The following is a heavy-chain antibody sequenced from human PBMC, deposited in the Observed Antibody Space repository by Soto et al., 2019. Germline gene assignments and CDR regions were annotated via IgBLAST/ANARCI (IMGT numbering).Heavy chain of an antibody. Sequence: QERLVQSGAEVRKPGSSVKVSCKVTGGTSTRYAINWVRQAPGQGLEWMGGIVPMFGTSKYAQKFQGRVTITADTSTNIAYMELISLRSEDTAVYYCNRGSECDFWSGYLWGQGTLVSVSS. J-gene: IGHJ4*02. CDR2: IVPMFGTS. CDR1: GGTSTRYA. D-gene: IGHD3-3*01. CDR3: NRGSECDFWSGYL. V-gene: IGHV1-69*06.